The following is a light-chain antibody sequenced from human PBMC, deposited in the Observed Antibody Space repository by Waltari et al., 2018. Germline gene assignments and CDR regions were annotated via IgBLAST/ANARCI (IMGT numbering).Light chain of an antibody. CDR2: KDS. J-gene: IGLJ6*01. CDR1: ELPRQY. Sequence: SSEVTQPPSVSVSQGQTARIPCSGDELPRQYVHWYQKGPGQAPLMVINKDSQRPSGIPERFAGSSSGKVATLTIAGVQAEDEADYFCQSTTNNGTYFIFGGGTSLTVL. CDR3: QSTTNNGTYFI. V-gene: IGLV3-25*03.